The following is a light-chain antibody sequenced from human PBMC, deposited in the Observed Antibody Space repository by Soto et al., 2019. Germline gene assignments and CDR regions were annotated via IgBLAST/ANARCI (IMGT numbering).Light chain of an antibody. V-gene: IGKV3-15*01. Sequence: EIVMTQSPATLSLSPGERATLSCRASQGVGSDLAWYQQRPGQAPRLLIYAASIRATDIPVRFSASGSGTEFTLTIISLQSEDFAVYYCQQYTNWPPWTFGQGTKVEIK. CDR1: QGVGSD. CDR3: QQYTNWPPWT. CDR2: AAS. J-gene: IGKJ1*01.